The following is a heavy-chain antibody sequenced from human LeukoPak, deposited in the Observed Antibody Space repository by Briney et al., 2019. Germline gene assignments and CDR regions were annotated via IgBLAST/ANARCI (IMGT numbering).Heavy chain of an antibody. V-gene: IGHV4-30-4*02. CDR1: VSITTYY. J-gene: IGHJ4*02. D-gene: IGHD2-15*01. Sequence: SETLSLTCTVSVSITTYYWSWIRQSPGKGLEWIGYIYYSGSTYYNPSLKSRVTISVDTSKNQFSLKLSSVTAADTAVYYCARSPHSNYFDYWGQGTLVTVSS. CDR3: ARSPHSNYFDY. CDR2: IYYSGST.